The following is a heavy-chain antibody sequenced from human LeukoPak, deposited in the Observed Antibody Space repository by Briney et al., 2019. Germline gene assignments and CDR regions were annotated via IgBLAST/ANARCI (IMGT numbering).Heavy chain of an antibody. CDR3: ARVALSMGENGFDI. D-gene: IGHD2/OR15-2a*01. CDR1: EFTLSSYA. V-gene: IGHV3-21*01. CDR2: ISSSSSYI. J-gene: IGHJ3*02. Sequence: GGSLRLSCAASEFTLSSYAMNWVRQAPGKGLEWVSSISSSSSYIFYADSVKGRFTVSRDNAKNSLYLQMNSLRAEDTALYYCARVALSMGENGFDIWSQGTMVTVSS.